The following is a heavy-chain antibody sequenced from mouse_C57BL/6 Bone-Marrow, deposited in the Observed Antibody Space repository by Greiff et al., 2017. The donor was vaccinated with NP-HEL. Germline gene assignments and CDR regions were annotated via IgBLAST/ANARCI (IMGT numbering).Heavy chain of an antibody. CDR2: ISNGGGST. V-gene: IGHV5-12*01. CDR1: GFTFSDYY. J-gene: IGHJ4*01. CDR3: ARRSAGPYAMDY. Sequence: VQLKESGGGLVQPGGSLKLSCAASGFTFSDYYMYWVRQTPEKRLEWVAYISNGGGSTYYPDTVKGRFTISRDNAKNTLYLQMSRLKSEDTAMYYCARRSAGPYAMDYWGQGTSVTVSS.